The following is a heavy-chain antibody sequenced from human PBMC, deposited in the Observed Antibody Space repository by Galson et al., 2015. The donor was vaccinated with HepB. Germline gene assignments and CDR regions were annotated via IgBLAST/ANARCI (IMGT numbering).Heavy chain of an antibody. D-gene: IGHD6-19*01. CDR1: GYTFTGYY. J-gene: IGHJ4*02. CDR2: INPNSGGT. Sequence: SVKVSCKASGYTFTGYYMHWVRQAPGQGLEWMGRINPNSGGTNYPQKFQGRVTMTRDTSISTAYMELSRLRSDDTALYYCARGTSYSSGYYYFDYWGQGTLVTVSS. CDR3: ARGTSYSSGYYYFDY. V-gene: IGHV1-2*06.